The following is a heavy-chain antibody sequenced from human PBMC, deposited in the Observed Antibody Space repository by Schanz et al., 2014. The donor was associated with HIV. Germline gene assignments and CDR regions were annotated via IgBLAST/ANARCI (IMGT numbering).Heavy chain of an antibody. CDR1: EGTFSASD. D-gene: IGHD6-13*01. CDR3: ARVLHLVLGNYGMDV. Sequence: QVQLVQSGAEVKKPGSSVKVSCKASEGTFSASDIVWLRQAPGQGLESMGGTLPRSGTTNYAQKWQDRVPMTADKSTSTIYMELNSLRSEDTAVYYCARVLHLVLGNYGMDVWGQGTTVTVSS. V-gene: IGHV1-69*06. CDR2: TLPRSGTT. J-gene: IGHJ6*02.